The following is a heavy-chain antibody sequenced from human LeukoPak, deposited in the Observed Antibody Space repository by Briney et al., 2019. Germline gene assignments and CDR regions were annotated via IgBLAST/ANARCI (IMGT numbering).Heavy chain of an antibody. CDR2: ISSSSSYI. V-gene: IGHV3-21*01. D-gene: IGHD3-22*01. J-gene: IGHJ4*02. CDR3: ARDGTYYDSSGYDDQPGYFDY. CDR1: GFTFSSYS. Sequence: PGESLRLSCAASGFTFSSYSMNWVRQAPGKGLEWVSSISSSSSYIYYADSVKGRFTISRDNAKNSLYLQMNSLRAEDTAVYYCARDGTYYDSSGYDDQPGYFDYWGQGTLVTVSS.